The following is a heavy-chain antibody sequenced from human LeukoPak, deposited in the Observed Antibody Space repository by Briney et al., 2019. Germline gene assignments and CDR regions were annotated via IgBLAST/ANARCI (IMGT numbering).Heavy chain of an antibody. Sequence: GGSLRLSCAASGFTFSSYGMHWVRQALGKGLEWVAVISYDGSNKYYADSVKGRFTISRDNSENTLYLQMNSLRAEDTAVYYCARGGPIQLWPDAFDIWGQGTMVTVSS. J-gene: IGHJ3*02. CDR3: ARGGPIQLWPDAFDI. D-gene: IGHD5-18*01. CDR2: ISYDGSNK. CDR1: GFTFSSYG. V-gene: IGHV3-30*03.